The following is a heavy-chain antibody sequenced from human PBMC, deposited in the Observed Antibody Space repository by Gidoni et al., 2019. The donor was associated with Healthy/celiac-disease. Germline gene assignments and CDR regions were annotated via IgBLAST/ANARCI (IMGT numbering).Heavy chain of an antibody. V-gene: IGHV3-7*01. Sequence: EVQLVESGGGWVQPGGSLRLSCAASGFTLSSYWMSWVRQAPGKGLEWVANIKQDGSEKYYVASVKGRFTISRDNAKNSLYLQMNSLRAEDTAVYDCARVYYDSSGYSYYFDYWGQGTLVTVSS. J-gene: IGHJ4*02. CDR2: IKQDGSEK. D-gene: IGHD3-22*01. CDR3: ARVYYDSSGYSYYFDY. CDR1: GFTLSSYW.